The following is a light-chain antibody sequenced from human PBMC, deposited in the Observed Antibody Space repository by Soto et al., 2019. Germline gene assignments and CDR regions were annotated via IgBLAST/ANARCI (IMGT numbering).Light chain of an antibody. Sequence: DIQMTQSPSSLSASVGDRISITCRSSQTIRNNLNWYQQRPGKAPKLLIFAASSLHNGVPPRFSGGGSGTHFTLTITTPQPEDAATDFCQQSFSVPYTFGQGTQVDI. J-gene: IGKJ2*01. CDR3: QQSFSVPYT. V-gene: IGKV1-39*01. CDR2: AAS. CDR1: QTIRNN.